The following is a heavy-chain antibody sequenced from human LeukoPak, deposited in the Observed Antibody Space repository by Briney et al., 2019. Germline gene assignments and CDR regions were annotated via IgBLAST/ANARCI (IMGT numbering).Heavy chain of an antibody. J-gene: IGHJ4*02. CDR1: GYSISSGYY. D-gene: IGHD2-2*01. Sequence: TSETLSLTCTVSGYSISSGYYWGWIRQSPGKGLEWIGSIHHTGNTYYNPSLKSRVTISVDRSKNQFSLKLSSVTAADTAVYYCARVGSTRPPIFDYWGQGTLVTVSS. V-gene: IGHV4-38-2*02. CDR3: ARVGSTRPPIFDY. CDR2: IHHTGNT.